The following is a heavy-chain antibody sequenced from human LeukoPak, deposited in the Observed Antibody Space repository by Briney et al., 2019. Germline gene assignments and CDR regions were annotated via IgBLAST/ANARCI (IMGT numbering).Heavy chain of an antibody. CDR3: ARDLPSYYYDSGNMFDP. Sequence: SETLSHTCTVAGGSISSYYWSWIRQPAARGLEWIGRIYTTGRTNYNASLKSRVIMSVDTSNNQFSLKLSSVTAADTAVYYCARDLPSYYYDSGNMFDPWGQGILVTVSS. J-gene: IGHJ5*02. V-gene: IGHV4-4*07. D-gene: IGHD3-10*01. CDR1: GGSISSYY. CDR2: IYTTGRT.